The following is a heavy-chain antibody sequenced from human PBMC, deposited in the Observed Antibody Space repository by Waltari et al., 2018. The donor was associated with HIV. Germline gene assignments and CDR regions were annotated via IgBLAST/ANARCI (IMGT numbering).Heavy chain of an antibody. CDR2: ISTSSSAI. D-gene: IGHD6-6*01. V-gene: IGHV3-48*01. CDR3: ARDRTRYYFDS. J-gene: IGHJ4*02. Sequence: EVQLVESGGGLVQPGGSLRLSCTASGFGFGGFAMIWVRQAPGNGLEWVSYISTSSSAIFYADSVKGRFTISRDTAKNSLYLQMNSLRAEDTAVYYCARDRTRYYFDSWGQGTLVTVSS. CDR1: GFGFGGFA.